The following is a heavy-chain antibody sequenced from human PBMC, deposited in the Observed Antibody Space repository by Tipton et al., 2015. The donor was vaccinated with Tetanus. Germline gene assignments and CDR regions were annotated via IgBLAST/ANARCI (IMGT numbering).Heavy chain of an antibody. CDR3: ARAHCSDGVCNFDF. V-gene: IGHV5-51*01. CDR2: IYPGDSDT. D-gene: IGHD2-15*01. CDR1: GYIFTNYW. Sequence: QLVQSGGEVKKPGESLKISCKGSGYIFTNYWIGWVRQKPGKGLEWMWIIYPGDSDTRYSPSFQGQVTISVDKSINTAYLQWSSLKASDPSMFYCARAHCSDGVCNFDFWGQGVLVTVAS. J-gene: IGHJ4*02.